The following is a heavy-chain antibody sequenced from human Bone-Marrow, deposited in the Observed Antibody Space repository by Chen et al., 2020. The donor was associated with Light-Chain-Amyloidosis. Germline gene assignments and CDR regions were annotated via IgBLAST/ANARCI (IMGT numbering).Heavy chain of an antibody. CDR2: IFYSGST. CDR3: ARVALISVAAAGSWFDP. J-gene: IGHJ5*02. D-gene: IGHD6-13*01. Sequence: QLQLQESGPGLVKPSETLSLTCTVSGGSIRSSSSYWGWIRQPPGKGLEWIGSIFYSGSTHYNPSLKSRVTISVDTSKNQFSLKLTSVTAADTAVYYCARVALISVAAAGSWFDPWGQGTLVTVSS. V-gene: IGHV4-39*07. CDR1: GGSIRSSSSY.